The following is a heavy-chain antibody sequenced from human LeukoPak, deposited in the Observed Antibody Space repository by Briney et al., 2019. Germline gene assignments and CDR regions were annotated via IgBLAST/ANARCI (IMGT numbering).Heavy chain of an antibody. CDR1: GYTLTELS. CDR3: ATGLSGYYYQSGHFDY. Sequence: ASVKVSCKVSGYTLTELSMHGVRQAPGKGLEWMGGFDPEDGETIYAQKFQGRVTMTEDTSTDTAYMELSSLRSEDTAVYYCATGLSGYYYQSGHFDYWGQGTLVTVSS. J-gene: IGHJ4*02. CDR2: FDPEDGET. V-gene: IGHV1-24*01. D-gene: IGHD3-22*01.